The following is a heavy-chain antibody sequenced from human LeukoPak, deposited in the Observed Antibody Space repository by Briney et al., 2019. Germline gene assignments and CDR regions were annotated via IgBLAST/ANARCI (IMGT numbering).Heavy chain of an antibody. J-gene: IGHJ4*02. CDR3: ARDRSGGNYATFEY. Sequence: GGSLRLSCAASGFTFNNYAISWVRHAPGKGLEWVLAISAGGGSTYYADSVKGRFTFSRDNAKNTLYVQMNSLRAEDMAVYYCARDRSGGNYATFEYWGQGTLVTVSS. CDR1: GFTFNNYA. CDR2: ISAGGGST. D-gene: IGHD1-26*01. V-gene: IGHV3-23*01.